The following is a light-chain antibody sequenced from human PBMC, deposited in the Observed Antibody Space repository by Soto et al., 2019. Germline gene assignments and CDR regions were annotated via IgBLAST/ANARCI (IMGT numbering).Light chain of an antibody. Sequence: DIQMTQSPSSLSASVGDRVTITCRASPSISSDLNWYQQKPGKAPKLLIYAASSLQSGGPSRFSGIGAGKDFTLTIRSLQPEDVATYVCQQSYSTPYAFGQGTKLEIK. V-gene: IGKV1-39*01. CDR3: QQSYSTPYA. CDR2: AAS. J-gene: IGKJ2*01. CDR1: PSISSD.